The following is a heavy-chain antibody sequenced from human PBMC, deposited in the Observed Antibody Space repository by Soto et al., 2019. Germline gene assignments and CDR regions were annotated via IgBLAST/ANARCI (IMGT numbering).Heavy chain of an antibody. V-gene: IGHV4-30-4*01. CDR2: IYYSGST. Sequence: PSETLSLTCTVSGGSISSGDYYWSWIRQPPGKGLEWIGYIYYSGSTYYNPSFKSRVTISVDTSKNQFSLKLSSVTAADTAVYYCARADRSITIFGVVIGDGMDVWGQGTTVTVSS. CDR3: ARADRSITIFGVVIGDGMDV. D-gene: IGHD3-3*01. J-gene: IGHJ6*02. CDR1: GGSISSGDYY.